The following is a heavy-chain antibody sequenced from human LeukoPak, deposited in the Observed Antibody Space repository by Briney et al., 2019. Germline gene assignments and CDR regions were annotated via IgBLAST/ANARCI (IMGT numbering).Heavy chain of an antibody. CDR2: IFTSGST. V-gene: IGHV4-4*09. CDR3: ARVFDS. Sequence: SETLSLTCTVSGGSISFYYWSWIRQPPGKRLEWIGYIFTSGSTSYNPSLKSRVTISVDTSKNQVSLKPTSVTAADTAVYYCARVFDSWGQGTLVTVSS. J-gene: IGHJ4*02. CDR1: GGSISFYY.